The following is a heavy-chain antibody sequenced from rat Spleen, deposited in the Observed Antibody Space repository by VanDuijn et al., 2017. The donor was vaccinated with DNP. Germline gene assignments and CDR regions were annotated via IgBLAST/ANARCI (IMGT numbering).Heavy chain of an antibody. CDR3: ASRAPGDYFYGGYFDY. D-gene: IGHD1-6*01. CDR2: ISPSGGST. J-gene: IGHJ2*01. CDR1: GFTFSNYD. V-gene: IGHV5-25*01. Sequence: EVQLVESGGGLVQPGRSLKLSCAASGFTFSNYDMAWFRQAPTKGLEWVASISPSGGSTYYRDSVKGRFTVSRDIPKSTLYLQMDSLRSEDTATYYCASRAPGDYFYGGYFDYWGQGVMVTVSS.